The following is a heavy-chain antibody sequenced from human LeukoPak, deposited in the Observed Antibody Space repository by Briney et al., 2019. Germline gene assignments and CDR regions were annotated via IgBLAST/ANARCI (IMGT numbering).Heavy chain of an antibody. CDR3: ARRAYSAAYWKHFDY. Sequence: SETLSLTCAVSGGSISSSSDYWGWIRQAPGKGLEWIGSIYYHENTYYNSSLKSRVTISVDTSKNQFSLKLNSVTAADTAVYFCARRAYSAAYWKHFDYWGQGTLVTVSS. V-gene: IGHV4-39*01. J-gene: IGHJ4*02. CDR1: GGSISSSSDY. D-gene: IGHD1-1*01. CDR2: IYYHENT.